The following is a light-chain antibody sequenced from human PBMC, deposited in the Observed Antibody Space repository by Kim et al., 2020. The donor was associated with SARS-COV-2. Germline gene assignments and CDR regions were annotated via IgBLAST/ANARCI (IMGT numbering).Light chain of an antibody. CDR2: WAS. Sequence: DIVMTQSPDSLAVSLGERATINCKSSQSVLYSSNHKNYLAWYQQKPGQPPKLLIYWASTWESGVPDRFSGSGSGTDFTLTISSLQAEDVAVYYCQQYYSTPWTFGQGTKVDIK. V-gene: IGKV4-1*01. J-gene: IGKJ1*01. CDR1: QSVLYSSNHKNY. CDR3: QQYYSTPWT.